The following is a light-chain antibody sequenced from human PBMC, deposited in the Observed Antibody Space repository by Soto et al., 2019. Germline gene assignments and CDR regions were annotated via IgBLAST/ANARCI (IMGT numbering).Light chain of an antibody. V-gene: IGLV2-14*01. CDR2: EVS. CDR1: SSDVGGYDY. Sequence: QSVLTQPASVSGSPGQSITIFCTGTSSDVGGYDYVSWYQQHPGKAPKLIIYEVSNRPSGVSNRFFGSKSGNTASLTISGLQAEDEAHYYCSSYTSSTPWVFGGGTKLTVL. J-gene: IGLJ3*02. CDR3: SSYTSSTPWV.